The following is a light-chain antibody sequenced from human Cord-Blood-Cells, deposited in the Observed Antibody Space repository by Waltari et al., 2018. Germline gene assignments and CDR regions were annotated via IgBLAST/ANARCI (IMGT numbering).Light chain of an antibody. CDR2: WAS. CDR3: QQYYSTPIT. J-gene: IGKJ5*01. V-gene: IGKV4-1*01. Sequence: DIVMTQSPDSLAVSLGERATINCKSSQSVLYSSNNKNYLAWYQQKPGQPPKLLIYWASTRESGVPDRFSGSGCGTDFTLTSSSLQAEDVAVYYCQQYYSTPITFGQGTRLEIK. CDR1: QSVLYSSNNKNY.